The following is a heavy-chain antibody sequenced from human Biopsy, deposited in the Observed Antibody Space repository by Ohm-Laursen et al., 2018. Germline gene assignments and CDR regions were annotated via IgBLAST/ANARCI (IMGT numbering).Heavy chain of an antibody. CDR1: GGSFTGHY. V-gene: IGHV4-59*11. D-gene: IGHD4-23*01. Sequence: GTLSLTCTVSGGSFTGHYWTWIRQPPGKGLEWIGHISHTGYTSYKSSLKSRVTISLDTSRKHFSLRLTSLAAADTAVYYCARGSNEYGGLYFPHWGQGTLVTVS. CDR3: ARGSNEYGGLYFPH. CDR2: ISHTGYT. J-gene: IGHJ1*01.